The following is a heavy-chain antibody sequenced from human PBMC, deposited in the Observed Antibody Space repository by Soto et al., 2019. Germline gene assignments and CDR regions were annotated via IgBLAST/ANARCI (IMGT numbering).Heavy chain of an antibody. J-gene: IGHJ6*02. CDR2: ISAYNGNT. CDR3: ARGEEGSYSNYYYGMDV. D-gene: IGHD1-26*01. CDR1: GYTFTSYG. V-gene: IGHV1-18*04. Sequence: ASVKVSCKASGYTFTSYGISWVRQAPGQGLEWMGWISAYNGNTNYAQKLQGRVTMTTDTSTSTAYMELRSLRSDDTAVYYCARGEEGSYSNYYYGMDVWGQGTTVTVSS.